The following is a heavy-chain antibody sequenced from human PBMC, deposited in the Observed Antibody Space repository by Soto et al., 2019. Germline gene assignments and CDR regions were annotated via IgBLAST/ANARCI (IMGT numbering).Heavy chain of an antibody. J-gene: IGHJ6*03. Sequence: SETLSLTCTVSGGSISSYDWSWIRQPPGKGLEWIGSIYYSGSTYYNPSLKSRVTISVDTSKNQFSLKLSSVTAADTAVYYCASKTMVRGVTRYYYYMDVWGKGTTVTVSS. CDR1: GGSISSYD. D-gene: IGHD3-10*01. CDR3: ASKTMVRGVTRYYYYMDV. CDR2: IYYSGST. V-gene: IGHV4-59*05.